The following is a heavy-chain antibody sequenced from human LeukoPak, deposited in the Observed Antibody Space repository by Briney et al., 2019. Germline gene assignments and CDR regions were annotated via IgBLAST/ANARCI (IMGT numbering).Heavy chain of an antibody. CDR1: GGSFSGYY. V-gene: IGHV4-34*01. Sequence: SETLSLTCAVYGGSFSGYYWSWIRQPPGEGLEWIGEINHSGSTNYNPSLKSRVTISVDTSKNQFSLKLSSVTAADTAVYYCARVPGDYIDYWGQGTLVTVSS. CDR3: ARVPGDYIDY. J-gene: IGHJ4*02. CDR2: INHSGST.